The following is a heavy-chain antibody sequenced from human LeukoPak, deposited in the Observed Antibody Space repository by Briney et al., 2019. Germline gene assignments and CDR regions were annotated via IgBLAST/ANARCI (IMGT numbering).Heavy chain of an antibody. Sequence: PGGSLRLSCAASGFTFSSYAMHWVRQAPGKGLEWVAVISYDGSNKYYADSVKGRFTISRDNSKNTLYLQMNSLRAEDTAVYYCARAHSSGWYSAFDYWGQGTLVTVSS. CDR1: GFTFSSYA. CDR2: ISYDGSNK. CDR3: ARAHSSGWYSAFDY. V-gene: IGHV3-30-3*01. D-gene: IGHD6-19*01. J-gene: IGHJ4*02.